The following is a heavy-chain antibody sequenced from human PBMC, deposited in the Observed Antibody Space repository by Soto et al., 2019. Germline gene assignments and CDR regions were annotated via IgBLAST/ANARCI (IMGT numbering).Heavy chain of an antibody. Sequence: GGSLRLSCTASGFTFGDYAMSWFRQAPGKGLEWVGFIRSKAYGGTTEYAASVKGRFTISRDDSKSIAYLQMNSLKTEDTAVYYCTRDRSRGVREPFDIWGQGTMVTVSS. V-gene: IGHV3-49*03. CDR3: TRDRSRGVREPFDI. CDR1: GFTFGDYA. D-gene: IGHD1-26*01. CDR2: IRSKAYGGTT. J-gene: IGHJ3*02.